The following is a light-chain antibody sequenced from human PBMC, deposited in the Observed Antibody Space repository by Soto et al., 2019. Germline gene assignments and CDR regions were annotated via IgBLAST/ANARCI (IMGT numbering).Light chain of an antibody. J-gene: IGKJ2*01. Sequence: DIQMTQSPSSLSASVGDRVTITCRASQSISSYLNWYQQKPGKAPKLLIYAASSLQSGVPSRFSGSGSGTDFTLTISSLQPEDFATYYCQQCYSTPMYTFGQGTKVDIK. CDR3: QQCYSTPMYT. CDR1: QSISSY. V-gene: IGKV1-39*01. CDR2: AAS.